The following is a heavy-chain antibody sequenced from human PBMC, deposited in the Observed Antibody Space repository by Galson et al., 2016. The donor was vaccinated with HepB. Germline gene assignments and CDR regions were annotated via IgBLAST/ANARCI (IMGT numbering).Heavy chain of an antibody. CDR1: GLIFKNHP. V-gene: IGHV3-30*18. Sequence: SLRLSCATSGLIFKNHPMHWVRHTPGKGLEWLGVITSDGTTTYYADSVKGRFTISRDNSKDTSYLQLNRLRPEDTAVYYCAKDGDSIEVTVAIPLDFWGQGTLVTVSS. CDR3: AKDGDSIEVTVAIPLDF. CDR2: ITSDGTTT. D-gene: IGHD6-19*01. J-gene: IGHJ4*02.